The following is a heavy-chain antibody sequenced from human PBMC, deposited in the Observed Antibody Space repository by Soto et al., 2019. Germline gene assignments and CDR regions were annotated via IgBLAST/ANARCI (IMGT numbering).Heavy chain of an antibody. CDR3: AHSIAVAGYFDY. Sequence: QITLKESGPTLVKPTQTLTLTCTFSGFSLSTSGVGVGWIRQPPGKALGWLALIYWGDGKRYSPSLKSRLTITKDTSKNQVVLTMTNMDPVDTATYYCAHSIAVAGYFDYWGQGTLVTVSS. V-gene: IGHV2-5*02. CDR1: GFSLSTSGVG. J-gene: IGHJ4*02. D-gene: IGHD6-19*01. CDR2: IYWGDGK.